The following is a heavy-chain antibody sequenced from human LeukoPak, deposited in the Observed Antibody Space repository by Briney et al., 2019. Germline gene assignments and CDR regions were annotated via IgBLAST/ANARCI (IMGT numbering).Heavy chain of an antibody. CDR1: GGSISSSSAY. CDR3: VSPRGFSYGYFDY. CDR2: IYYSKNT. Sequence: SETLSLTCTVSGGSISSSSAYWGWIRQPPGKRLEWIGSIYYSKNTYYNPSLKSRVTISADTSKNQFSLTLGSVSATDTAVYYCVSPRGFSYGYFDYWGQGTLVTVSS. D-gene: IGHD5-18*01. J-gene: IGHJ4*02. V-gene: IGHV4-39*01.